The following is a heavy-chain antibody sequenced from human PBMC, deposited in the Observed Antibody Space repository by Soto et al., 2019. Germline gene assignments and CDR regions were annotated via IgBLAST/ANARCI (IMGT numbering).Heavy chain of an antibody. Sequence: PSETLSLTCTVSGGSISTYYWTWIRQSPGKGPEWIGYVYHSGTTNYNPSLESRVTMSLDTSRNQFSLKLNSVTAADTAVYYCARVRREYDTSGPVDYWGQGTLVTVSS. CDR1: GGSISTYY. CDR3: ARVRREYDTSGPVDY. J-gene: IGHJ4*02. CDR2: VYHSGTT. V-gene: IGHV4-59*12. D-gene: IGHD3-9*01.